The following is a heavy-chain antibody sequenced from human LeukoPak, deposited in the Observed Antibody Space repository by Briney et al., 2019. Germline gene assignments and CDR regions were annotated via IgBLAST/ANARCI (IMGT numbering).Heavy chain of an antibody. CDR2: INHSGST. CDR3: ARGEYGSGSYSGY. V-gene: IGHV4-34*01. D-gene: IGHD3-10*01. Sequence: KPSETLSLTCAVYGGSFSGYYWSWIRQPPGKGLEWIGEINHSGSTNYNPSLKSRVTISVDTSKNQFSLKLSSVTAADTAVYYCARGEYGSGSYSGYWGQGTQVTVSS. CDR1: GGSFSGYY. J-gene: IGHJ4*02.